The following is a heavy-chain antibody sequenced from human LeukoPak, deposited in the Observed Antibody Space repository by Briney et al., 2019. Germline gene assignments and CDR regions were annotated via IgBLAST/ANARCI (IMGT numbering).Heavy chain of an antibody. V-gene: IGHV4-31*03. CDR1: GGSISSGGYY. Sequence: ASETLSLTCTVSGGSISSGGYYWSWIRQHPRKGLEWIGYIYYSGSTYYNPSLKSRVTISVDTSKNQFSLKLSSVTAADTAVYYCARVGVVVPAAILVFDYWGQGTLVTVSS. J-gene: IGHJ4*02. D-gene: IGHD2-2*02. CDR3: ARVGVVVPAAILVFDY. CDR2: IYYSGST.